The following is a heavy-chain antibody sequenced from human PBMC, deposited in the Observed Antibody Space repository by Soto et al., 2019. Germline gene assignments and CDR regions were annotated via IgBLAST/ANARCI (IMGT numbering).Heavy chain of an antibody. V-gene: IGHV3-23*01. Sequence: EVQLLESGGGLVQPGGSLRLSCAASGFTFSSYAMSWVRQAPGKGLVWVSAISGSGGSTYSADSVKGRFTISRDNSKNTLYLQMSSLSAEDTAVYYCAKGGGRDYYGMDVWGQGTTVTVSS. CDR2: ISGSGGST. J-gene: IGHJ6*02. CDR3: AKGGGRDYYGMDV. CDR1: GFTFSSYA. D-gene: IGHD1-26*01.